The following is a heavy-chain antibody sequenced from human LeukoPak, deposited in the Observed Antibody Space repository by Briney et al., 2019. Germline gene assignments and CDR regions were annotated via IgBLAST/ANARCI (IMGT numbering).Heavy chain of an antibody. Sequence: PGGSLRLSCAASGFTFSSYSMNWVRQAPGKGLEWISYISSTSDTRNYADSVKGRFTISRDNAKNSLFLQMNSLRAEDTAVYYCARAMVPAAIGQVYYYYYMDVWGKGTTVTVSS. CDR1: GFTFSSYS. CDR2: ISSTSDTR. D-gene: IGHD2-2*01. V-gene: IGHV3-48*04. CDR3: ARAMVPAAIGQVYYYYYMDV. J-gene: IGHJ6*03.